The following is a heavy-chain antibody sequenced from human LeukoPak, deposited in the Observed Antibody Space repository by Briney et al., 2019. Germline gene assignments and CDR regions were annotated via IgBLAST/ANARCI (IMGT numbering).Heavy chain of an antibody. CDR2: INSDGSST. D-gene: IGHD3-22*01. V-gene: IGHV3-74*01. CDR3: ARAIIYDSSSLDY. CDR1: GFTFSSYS. J-gene: IGHJ4*02. Sequence: GGSLRLSCAASGFTFSSYSMNWVRQAPGKGLVWVSRINSDGSSTSYADSVKGRFTISRDNAKNTLYLQMNSLRAEDTAVYYCARAIIYDSSSLDYWGQGTLVTVSS.